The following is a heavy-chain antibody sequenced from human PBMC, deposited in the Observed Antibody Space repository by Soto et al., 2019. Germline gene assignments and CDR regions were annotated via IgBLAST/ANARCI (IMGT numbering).Heavy chain of an antibody. J-gene: IGHJ4*02. D-gene: IGHD5-12*01. CDR1: GFTFSSYA. CDR3: VKSRCGNNFDFFD. V-gene: IGHV3-64D*06. CDR2: VRGNGDPP. Sequence: GSLRLSCSASGFTFSSYAMHWVRQAPGKGLEYVSGVRGNGDPPFYADSVKGRFTISRDNSKNTLYLQMSSLSADDTAVYYCVKSRCGNNFDFFDWGQGALVTVSS.